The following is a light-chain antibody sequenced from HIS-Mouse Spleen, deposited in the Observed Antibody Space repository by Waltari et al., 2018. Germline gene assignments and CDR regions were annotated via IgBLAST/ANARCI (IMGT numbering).Light chain of an antibody. CDR3: CSYAGSYTFV. V-gene: IGLV2-11*01. CDR2: AVS. CDR1: SSDVGCYHY. Sequence: QSALTQPRSVSGSPGQSVTISCTGTSSDVGCYHYASWYQQHPGKAPKLMIYAVSKRPSGVPDRFSGSKSGNTASLTISGLQAEDEADYYCCSYAGSYTFVFGGGTKLTVL. J-gene: IGLJ2*01.